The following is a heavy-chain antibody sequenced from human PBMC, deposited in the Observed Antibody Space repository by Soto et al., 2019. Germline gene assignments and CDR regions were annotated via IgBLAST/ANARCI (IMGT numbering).Heavy chain of an antibody. Sequence: QVQLVQSGAEVKKPGSSVKVSCKASGGTFSSYTISWVRQAPGQGLEWMGRIIPILGIANYAQKFQGRVTISADKSTSTAYMELSSLISEDTAVYYCASLVGYIPPGIEDYWGQGTLVTVSS. CDR2: IIPILGIA. V-gene: IGHV1-69*02. CDR1: GGTFSSYT. D-gene: IGHD1-26*01. CDR3: ASLVGYIPPGIEDY. J-gene: IGHJ4*02.